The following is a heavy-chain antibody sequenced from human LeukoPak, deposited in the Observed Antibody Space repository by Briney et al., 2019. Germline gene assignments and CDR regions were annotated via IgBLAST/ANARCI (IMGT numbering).Heavy chain of an antibody. Sequence: SVKVSCKASGGTFSSCAISWVRQAPGQGLEWMGGIIPIFGTANYAQKFQGRVTITADESTSTAYMELSSLRSEDTAVYYCARDGRYCTNGVCYTSWFDPWGQGTLVTVSS. CDR2: IIPIFGTA. CDR3: ARDGRYCTNGVCYTSWFDP. D-gene: IGHD2-8*01. J-gene: IGHJ5*02. V-gene: IGHV1-69*13. CDR1: GGTFSSCA.